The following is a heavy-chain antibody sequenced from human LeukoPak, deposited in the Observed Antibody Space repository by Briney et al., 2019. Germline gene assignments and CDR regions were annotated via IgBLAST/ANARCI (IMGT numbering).Heavy chain of an antibody. J-gene: IGHJ5*02. D-gene: IGHD3-3*01. CDR2: INLVNGNT. Sequence: ASVKVSCKASGYTFTNYAMHWVRLAPGQRLQWMGWINLVNGNTKYSQEFQGRVTITRDTSASTAYMELSSLRSEDTAVYYCARASSQARITIFGVVIEVNWFDPWGQGTLVTVSS. CDR3: ARASSQARITIFGVVIEVNWFDP. CDR1: GYTFTNYA. V-gene: IGHV1-3*03.